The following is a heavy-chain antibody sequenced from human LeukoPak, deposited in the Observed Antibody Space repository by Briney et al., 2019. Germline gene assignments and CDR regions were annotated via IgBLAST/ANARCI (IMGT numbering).Heavy chain of an antibody. CDR2: ISGSGDST. V-gene: IGHV3-23*01. J-gene: IGHJ4*02. D-gene: IGHD2-15*01. CDR1: GFTFSSYG. Sequence: PGGSLRLSCAASGFTFSSYGMNWVRQAPGKGLDWVSAISGSGDSTYYVGSVKGRFIISRDISKNTLYLQMNSLRDEDTAVYYCAKCRSGSCYSSSDYWGQGILVTVSS. CDR3: AKCRSGSCYSSSDY.